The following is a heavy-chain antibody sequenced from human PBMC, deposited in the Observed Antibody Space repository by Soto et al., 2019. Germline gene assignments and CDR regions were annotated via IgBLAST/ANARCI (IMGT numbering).Heavy chain of an antibody. V-gene: IGHV3-23*01. Sequence: GGSLRLSCAASGFTFSSYAMSWVRQAPGKGLEWVSAISGSGGSTYYADSVKGRFTISRDNSKNTLYLQMNGLRAEDTAVYYCAKCFSSSWSPFDYWGQGTLVTVSS. J-gene: IGHJ4*02. CDR3: AKCFSSSWSPFDY. CDR2: ISGSGGST. D-gene: IGHD6-13*01. CDR1: GFTFSSYA.